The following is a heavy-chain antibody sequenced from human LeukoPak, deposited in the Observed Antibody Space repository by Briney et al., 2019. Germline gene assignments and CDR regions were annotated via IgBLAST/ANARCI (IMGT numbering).Heavy chain of an antibody. J-gene: IGHJ4*02. CDR2: IKSDGGGT. Sequence: GGSLRLSCAASGFTFSDYWMHWVRQAPGKGLVWVSRIKSDGGGTTYADSVKGRFTISRDNARNTLYLQMNSLRAEDTAVYYCARDTSGWGYWGQGTLVTVSS. D-gene: IGHD6-19*01. CDR3: ARDTSGWGY. CDR1: GFTFSDYW. V-gene: IGHV3-74*03.